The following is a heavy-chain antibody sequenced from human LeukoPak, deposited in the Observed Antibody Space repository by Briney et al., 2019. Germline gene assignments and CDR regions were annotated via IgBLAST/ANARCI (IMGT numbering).Heavy chain of an antibody. Sequence: GGSLRLSCAASGFTFSSYAMSWVRQAPGKGLEWVSAISGSAYSTYYADSVKGRFTISRDNSKNTLYLQMDSLRADDTAVYYCAKNVGTAVAAPSSFDSWGRGTLVTVSS. D-gene: IGHD5-18*01. CDR3: AKNVGTAVAAPSSFDS. V-gene: IGHV3-23*01. J-gene: IGHJ4*02. CDR1: GFTFSSYA. CDR2: ISGSAYST.